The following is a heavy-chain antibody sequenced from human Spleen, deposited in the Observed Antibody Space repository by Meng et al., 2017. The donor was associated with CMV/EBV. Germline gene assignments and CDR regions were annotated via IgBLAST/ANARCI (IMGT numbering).Heavy chain of an antibody. CDR2: ISSSSSYI. D-gene: IGHD2-21*01. Sequence: GGSLRLSCAASGFTFSSYSMNWVRQAPGKGLEWVSSISSSSSYIYYADSVKGRFTISRDNAKNSLYLQMNSLRAEDTAVYYCARDQEGTRALFPIRFAMDVWGQGTTVTVSS. J-gene: IGHJ6*02. V-gene: IGHV3-21*01. CDR3: ARDQEGTRALFPIRFAMDV. CDR1: GFTFSSYS.